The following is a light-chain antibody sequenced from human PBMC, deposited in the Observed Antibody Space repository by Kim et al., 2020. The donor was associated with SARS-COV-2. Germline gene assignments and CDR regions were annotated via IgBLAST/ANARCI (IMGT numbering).Light chain of an antibody. J-gene: IGKJ2*01. CDR2: GAS. Sequence: EIVMTQSPVTLSVSPGERATLSCRASQGVSSDLAWYQQKPGQAPRLLIYGASTRATGIPARFSGSGSETEFTLTISSLQSEDFAVYYCQQYNNWPYTFGQGTKLEI. V-gene: IGKV3-15*01. CDR1: QGVSSD. CDR3: QQYNNWPYT.